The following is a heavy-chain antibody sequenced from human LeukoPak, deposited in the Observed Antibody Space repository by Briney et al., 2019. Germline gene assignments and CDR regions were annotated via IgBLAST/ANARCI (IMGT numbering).Heavy chain of an antibody. Sequence: SETLSLTCAVYGGSFSGYYWSWIRQPPGKGLEWIGEINHSGSTNYNPSLKSRVTISVDTSKNQFSLKLSSVTAADTAVYYCARGNYSSGWYNYWGQGTLVTVSS. CDR2: INHSGST. J-gene: IGHJ4*02. CDR3: ARGNYSSGWYNY. CDR1: GGSFSGYY. D-gene: IGHD6-19*01. V-gene: IGHV4-34*01.